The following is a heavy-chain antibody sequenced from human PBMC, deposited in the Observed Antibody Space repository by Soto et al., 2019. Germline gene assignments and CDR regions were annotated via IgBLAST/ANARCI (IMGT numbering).Heavy chain of an antibody. V-gene: IGHV2-5*02. CDR3: AHLVVAVITYYFDS. CDR2: IYWDDDK. CDR1: GFSLSTSGVG. Sequence: QITLKESGPTLVKPTQTLTLTCTFSGFSLSTSGVGVGWIRQPPGKALGWLTFIYWDDDKRNSPFLKSRLTITKDTSKTQVVLTMTNMDPVDTATYYCAHLVVAVITYYFDSWGQGTLVTVSS. D-gene: IGHD2-15*01. J-gene: IGHJ4*02.